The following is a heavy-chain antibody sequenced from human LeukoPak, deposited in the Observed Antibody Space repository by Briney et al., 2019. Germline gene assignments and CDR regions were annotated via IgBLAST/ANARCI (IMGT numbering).Heavy chain of an antibody. CDR3: ARVVVAATQLYYYYGMDV. CDR2: ISSSSSYI. J-gene: IGHJ6*02. Sequence: GGSLRLSCAASGFTFSSYSMNWVRQAPGKGLEWVSSISSSSSYIYYADSVKGRFTISRDNAKNSLYLQMNSLRAEDTAVYYCARVVVAATQLYYYYGMDVWGQGTTVTVSS. CDR1: GFTFSSYS. D-gene: IGHD2-15*01. V-gene: IGHV3-21*01.